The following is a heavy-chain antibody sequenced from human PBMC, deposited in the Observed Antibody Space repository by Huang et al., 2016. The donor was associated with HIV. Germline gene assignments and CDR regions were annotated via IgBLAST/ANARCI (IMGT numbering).Heavy chain of an antibody. J-gene: IGHJ4*02. Sequence: QVQLVQSGAEVKKPGSSVKVSCKASGGTFGSYAISGVGQAPGQGLGGRGGIIPTLGTANYAQTFQGRVTITADESTSTAYMELSSLRAEDTAVYYCARARGYYDSSVSYYFDYWGQGTLVTVSS. CDR2: IIPTLGTA. D-gene: IGHD3-22*01. CDR1: GGTFGSYA. V-gene: IGHV1-69*13. CDR3: ARARGYYDSSVSYYFDY.